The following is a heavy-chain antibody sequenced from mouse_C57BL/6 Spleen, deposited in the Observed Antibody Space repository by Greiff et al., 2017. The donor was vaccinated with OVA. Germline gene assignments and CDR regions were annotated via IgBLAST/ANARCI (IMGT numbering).Heavy chain of an antibody. D-gene: IGHD1-1*01. CDR3: ARSGCSNYFDY. J-gene: IGHJ2*01. CDR1: GYTFTSYW. Sequence: QVQLQQPGAELVRPGSSVKLSCKASGYTFTSYWMHWVKQRPIQGLEWIGNIDPSDSETPYNQKFKDKATLPVDKSSSTDYMQLSSLTSDNSAVYCWARSGCSNYFDYWGQGTTLTVSS. V-gene: IGHV1-52*01. CDR2: IDPSDSET.